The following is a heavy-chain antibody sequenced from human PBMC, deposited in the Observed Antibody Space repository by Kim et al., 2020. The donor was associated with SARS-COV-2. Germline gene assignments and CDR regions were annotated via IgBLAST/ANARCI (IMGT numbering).Heavy chain of an antibody. CDR1: GFTFDDYA. Sequence: GGSLRLSCAASGFTFDDYAMHWVRQAPGKGLEWVSGISWNSGSIGYADSVKGRFTISRDNAKNSLYLQMNSLRAEDTALYYCAKDGDSSGYYSNWFDPWGQGTLVTVSS. V-gene: IGHV3-9*01. CDR2: ISWNSGSI. CDR3: AKDGDSSGYYSNWFDP. J-gene: IGHJ5*02. D-gene: IGHD3-22*01.